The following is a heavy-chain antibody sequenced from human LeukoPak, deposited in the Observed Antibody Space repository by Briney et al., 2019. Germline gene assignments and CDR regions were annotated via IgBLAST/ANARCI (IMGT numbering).Heavy chain of an antibody. J-gene: IGHJ3*02. D-gene: IGHD3-22*01. CDR1: GYTFTSYG. Sequence: ASVKVSCKASGYTFTSYGISWVRQAPGQGLEWMGWISAYNGNTNYAQKLQGRVTMTTDTSTSTAYMELRSLRSDNTAVYYCARAPMIVVANDAFGIWGQGTMVTVSS. CDR3: ARAPMIVVANDAFGI. V-gene: IGHV1-18*01. CDR2: ISAYNGNT.